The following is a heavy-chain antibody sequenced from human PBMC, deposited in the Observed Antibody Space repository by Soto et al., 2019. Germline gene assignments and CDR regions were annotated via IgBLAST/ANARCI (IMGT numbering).Heavy chain of an antibody. CDR3: ARELYNYNDVAPGALDI. J-gene: IGHJ3*02. CDR2: IWYDGSKR. D-gene: IGHD1-20*01. CDR1: EVKVINHG. V-gene: IGHV3-33*01. Sequence: LRLSCNVAEVKVINHGSHLVSKNQGNGLEWVAVIWYDGSKRYYADSVKGRFTISRDNSENILYLQMSSLRVEDTALYYCARELYNYNDVAPGALDIWGRGTVVTVSS.